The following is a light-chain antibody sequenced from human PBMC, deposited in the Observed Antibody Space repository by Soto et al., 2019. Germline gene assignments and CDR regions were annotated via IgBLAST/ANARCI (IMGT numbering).Light chain of an antibody. CDR3: QQYNNWPPMYT. J-gene: IGKJ2*01. Sequence: EIVMTQSPATLSVSPGERATLSCRASQSVSSNLAWYQQKPGQAPRLLIYGASTRATGIPARFSGSGSGTEFNLTISILQSEDFAVYYCQQYNNWPPMYTFGQGTKLEIK. CDR2: GAS. V-gene: IGKV3-15*01. CDR1: QSVSSN.